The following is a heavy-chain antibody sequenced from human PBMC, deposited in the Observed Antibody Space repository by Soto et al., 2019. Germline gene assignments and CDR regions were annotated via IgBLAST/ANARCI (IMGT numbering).Heavy chain of an antibody. D-gene: IGHD6-13*01. Sequence: QLQLQESGPGLVKPSETLSLTCTVSGGSISSSSYYWGWIRQPPGKGLEWIGSIYYSGSTYYNPSLKSRVTISVDTSKNQFSLKLSSVTAADTAVYYCARHLSSSWENYFDYWGQGTLVTVSS. J-gene: IGHJ4*02. CDR3: ARHLSSSWENYFDY. V-gene: IGHV4-39*01. CDR2: IYYSGST. CDR1: GGSISSSSYY.